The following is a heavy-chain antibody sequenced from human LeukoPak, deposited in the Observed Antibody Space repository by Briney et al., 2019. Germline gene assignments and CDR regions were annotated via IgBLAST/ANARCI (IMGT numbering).Heavy chain of an antibody. D-gene: IGHD1-26*01. CDR3: AREPAYSGSSQIDY. Sequence: PGGSLRLSCAASGFTFSDYYMSWIRQAPGKGLEWVSYIRSSGSTIYYADSVKGRFTISRDNAKNSLYLQMNSLRAEDTAVYYCAREPAYSGSSQIDYWGQGTLVTVSS. CDR2: IRSSGSTI. V-gene: IGHV3-11*04. CDR1: GFTFSDYY. J-gene: IGHJ4*02.